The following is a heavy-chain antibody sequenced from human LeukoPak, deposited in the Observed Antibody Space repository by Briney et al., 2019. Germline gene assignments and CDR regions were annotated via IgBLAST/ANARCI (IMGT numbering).Heavy chain of an antibody. D-gene: IGHD1-20*01. Sequence: PGGSLRLSCADSGFTFSTYWMSWVRQAPGKGLEWVANIKQDGSEKYYVDSVKGRFTLSRDNAKNSLYLQMNSLRAEDTAVYYCARYYNWNSLDYWGQGTLVTVSS. V-gene: IGHV3-7*05. CDR1: GFTFSTYW. J-gene: IGHJ4*02. CDR3: ARYYNWNSLDY. CDR2: IKQDGSEK.